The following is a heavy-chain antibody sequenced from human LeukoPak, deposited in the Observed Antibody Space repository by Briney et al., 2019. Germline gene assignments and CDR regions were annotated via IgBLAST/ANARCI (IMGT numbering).Heavy chain of an antibody. V-gene: IGHV3-30*18. CDR2: ISYDGSNK. CDR3: AKDGDATGYYPFDD. CDR1: GFTFSGYA. J-gene: IGHJ4*02. Sequence: GGSLRLSCAASGFTFSGYAMHWVRQAPGKGLEWVAVISYDGSNKYYADSVKGRFTISRDNWKNTLYLQMDSLRNEDTAVYYCAKDGDATGYYPFDDWGQGILVTVSS. D-gene: IGHD3-9*01.